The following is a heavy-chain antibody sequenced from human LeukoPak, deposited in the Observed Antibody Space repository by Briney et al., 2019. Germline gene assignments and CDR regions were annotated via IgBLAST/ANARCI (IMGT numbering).Heavy chain of an antibody. CDR3: ARVLRYFDWPDY. CDR2: INPNSGGT. D-gene: IGHD3-9*01. J-gene: IGHJ4*02. Sequence: GASVKVSCKASGYTLTGYYMHWVRQAPGQGLEWMGWINPNSGGTNYAQKFQGWVTMTRDTSISTAYMELSRLRSDDTAVYYCARVLRYFDWPDYWGQGTLVTVSS. V-gene: IGHV1-2*04. CDR1: GYTLTGYY.